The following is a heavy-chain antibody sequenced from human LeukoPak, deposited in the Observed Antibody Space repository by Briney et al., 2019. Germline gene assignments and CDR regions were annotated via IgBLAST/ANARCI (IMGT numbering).Heavy chain of an antibody. CDR1: GGSISSGDYY. D-gene: IGHD4-17*01. CDR2: IYYSGST. CDR3: ARSYGDYEEFFTHPYFDY. J-gene: IGHJ4*02. Sequence: PSQTLSLTCTVSGGSISSGDYYWSWIRQPPGKGLEWIGYIYYSGSTYYNPSLKSRVTISVDTSKNQFSLKLSSVTAADTAVYYCARSYGDYEEFFTHPYFDYWGQGTLVTVSS. V-gene: IGHV4-30-4*01.